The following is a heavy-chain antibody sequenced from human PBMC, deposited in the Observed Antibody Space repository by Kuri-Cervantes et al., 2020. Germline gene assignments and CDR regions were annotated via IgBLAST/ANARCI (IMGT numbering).Heavy chain of an antibody. D-gene: IGHD6-6*01. CDR3: ARDFPPHYSSSVPDAFDI. CDR2: IYYSGST. V-gene: IGHV4-59*12. Sequence: SETLSLTCTVSGGSISSYYWSWIRQPPGKGLEWIGYIYYSGSTNYNPSLKSRVTISVDTSKNQFSLKLSSVTAADTAVYYCARDFPPHYSSSVPDAFDIWGQGTMVTVSS. J-gene: IGHJ3*02. CDR1: GGSISSYY.